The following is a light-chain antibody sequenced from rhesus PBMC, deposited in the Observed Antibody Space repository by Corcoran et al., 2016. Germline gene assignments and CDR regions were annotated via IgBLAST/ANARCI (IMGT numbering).Light chain of an antibody. Sequence: DIQMTQSPSSLSASVGDTVAITCRASQGISRWLAWYQQKPGKAPNLLIYKASSLQSGVPSRFSGSGSGTAFTLTISSLQSEDFATYYCQQYNIRPFTFCPVTKLDIK. J-gene: IGKJ3*01. CDR1: QGISRW. V-gene: IGKV1-22*01. CDR3: QQYNIRPFT. CDR2: KAS.